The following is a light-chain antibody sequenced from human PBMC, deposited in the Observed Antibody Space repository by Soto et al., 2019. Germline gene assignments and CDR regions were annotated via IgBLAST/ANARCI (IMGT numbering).Light chain of an antibody. CDR2: DAS. CDR1: QSISTW. Sequence: DIQMTQSPSTLSASVGDRVTITCRAGQSISTWLAWYQQKPGKAPKLLIYDASSLQSGVPSRFSGSASGTDFTLTISSLQPEDFATYHCQQTYSTPWTFGQGTKVDI. J-gene: IGKJ1*01. V-gene: IGKV1-5*01. CDR3: QQTYSTPWT.